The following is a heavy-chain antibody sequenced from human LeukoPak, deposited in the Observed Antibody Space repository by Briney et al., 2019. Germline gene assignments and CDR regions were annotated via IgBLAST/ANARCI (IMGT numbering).Heavy chain of an antibody. CDR3: AKAGWEHGDFDR. J-gene: IGHJ4*02. V-gene: IGHV3-30-3*01. CDR1: GFTFSSYA. CDR2: ISYDGSNK. D-gene: IGHD1-26*01. Sequence: GGSLRLSCAASGFTFSSYAMHWVRQAPGKGLEWVAVISYDGSNKYYADSVKGRFTISRDNSKNTLYLQMNSLRAEDTAVYYCAKAGWEHGDFDRWGQGTLVTVSS.